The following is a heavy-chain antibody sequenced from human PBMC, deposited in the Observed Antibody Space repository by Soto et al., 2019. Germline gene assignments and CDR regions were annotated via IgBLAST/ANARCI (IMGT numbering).Heavy chain of an antibody. J-gene: IGHJ2*01. CDR1: GGTFSSYA. V-gene: IGHV1-69*13. CDR3: AGCVMGDCYSSYWYFDL. D-gene: IGHD2-21*02. Sequence: SVKVSCKASGGTFSSYAISWVRQAPGQGLEWMGGIIPIFGTATHAQKSQGRVTITADESTSTAYMELSSLRSEDTAVYYRAGCVMGDCYSSYWYFDLWGRGTLVTVSS. CDR2: IIPIFGTA.